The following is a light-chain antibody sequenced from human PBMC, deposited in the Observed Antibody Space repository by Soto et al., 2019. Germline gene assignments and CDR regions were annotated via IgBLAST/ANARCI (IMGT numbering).Light chain of an antibody. Sequence: NFMLTQPHSVSDSPGKTVTISCTRSSGSIASNYVQWYQRRPGSTPTTVIYEDNERPSGVPDRFSGSIDSSSNSASLTISGLKTDDEADYYCQSYHSGNVVFGGGTKLTVL. CDR1: SGSIASNY. V-gene: IGLV6-57*04. J-gene: IGLJ2*01. CDR3: QSYHSGNVV. CDR2: EDN.